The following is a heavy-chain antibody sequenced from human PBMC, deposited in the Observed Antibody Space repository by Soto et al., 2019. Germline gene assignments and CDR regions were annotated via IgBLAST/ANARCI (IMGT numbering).Heavy chain of an antibody. CDR2: INPNSGGT. D-gene: IGHD3-16*01. CDR3: ARDRWVLAAFPFGDYYYGMDV. Sequence: QVQLVQSGAEVKKPGASVKVSCKASGYTFTGYYMHWVRQAPGQGLEWMGWINPNSGGTNYAQKFQGWVTMTRDTSISTAYMELSRLRSDDTAVYYCARDRWVLAAFPFGDYYYGMDVWGQGTTVTVSS. CDR1: GYTFTGYY. J-gene: IGHJ6*02. V-gene: IGHV1-2*04.